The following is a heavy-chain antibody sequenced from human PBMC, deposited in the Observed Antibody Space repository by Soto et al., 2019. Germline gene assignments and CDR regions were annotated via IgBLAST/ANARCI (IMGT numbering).Heavy chain of an antibody. Sequence: SETLSLTCSVSGGSVSSESYYWSWIRQTPGKGLKWIGNVENSGSTKYNPSLKSRVTISVDTSKNQFSLKLSSVTGADTAVYYCARERGDSHWIDPWGQGTLVTVSS. CDR1: GGSVSSESYY. D-gene: IGHD2-21*01. CDR2: VENSGST. V-gene: IGHV4-61*01. J-gene: IGHJ5*02. CDR3: ARERGDSHWIDP.